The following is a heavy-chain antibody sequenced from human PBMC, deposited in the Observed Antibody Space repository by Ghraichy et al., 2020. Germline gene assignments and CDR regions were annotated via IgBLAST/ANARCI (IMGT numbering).Heavy chain of an antibody. V-gene: IGHV3-23*01. CDR2: ISGSGGST. CDR3: AKDRGVVVVAATLALDAFDI. D-gene: IGHD2-15*01. J-gene: IGHJ3*02. CDR1: GFTFSSYA. Sequence: GESLNISCAASGFTFSSYAMSWVRQAPGKGLEWVSAISGSGGSTYYADSVKGRFTISRDNSKNTLYLQMNSLRAEDTAVYYCAKDRGVVVVAATLALDAFDIWGQGTMVTVSS.